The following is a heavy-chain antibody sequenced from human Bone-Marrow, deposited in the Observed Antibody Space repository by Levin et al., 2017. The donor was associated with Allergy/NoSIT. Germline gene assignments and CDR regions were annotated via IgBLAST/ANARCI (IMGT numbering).Heavy chain of an antibody. D-gene: IGHD2-8*02. V-gene: IGHV3-21*01. J-gene: IGHJ3*02. CDR2: ITSSGTYI. CDR1: GFTFSSYS. CDR3: ARGIIGDVRVAHKEAFDI. Sequence: KAGGSLRLSCAASGFTFSSYSMNWVRQAPGKGLDWVSSITSSGTYIYYADSVKGRFTISRDNAKNSLTLQMNSLRAEDTAVYYCARGIIGDVRVAHKEAFDIWGQGTMVSVSS.